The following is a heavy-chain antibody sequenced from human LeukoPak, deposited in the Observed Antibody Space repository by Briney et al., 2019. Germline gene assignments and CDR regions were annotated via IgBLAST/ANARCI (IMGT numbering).Heavy chain of an antibody. D-gene: IGHD3-22*01. CDR2: VNHSGYT. CDR1: GTSFTSYY. V-gene: IGHV4-34*04. J-gene: IGHJ4*02. CDR3: AKHGEDDSGYYADFFDH. Sequence: SETLSLTCGVSGTSFTSYYWSWIRQTPGKGLEWIGEVNHSGYTNMNPSLKSRATISVDTSKNQFSLRLTSVTAADTAVYYCAKHGEDDSGYYADFFDHYGQGTLVTVSS.